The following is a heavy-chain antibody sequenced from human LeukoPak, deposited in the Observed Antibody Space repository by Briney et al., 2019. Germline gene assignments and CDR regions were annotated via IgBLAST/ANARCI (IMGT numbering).Heavy chain of an antibody. D-gene: IGHD3-16*01. CDR1: GFTFSSYG. CDR3: ARETAYSFDP. J-gene: IGHJ5*02. V-gene: IGHV3-48*04. CDR2: ISSSSTST. Sequence: PGRSLRLSCAASGFTFSSYGMNWVRQAPGKGLEWVSYISSSSTSTNYADSVKGRFTISRDNAKNSLSLQMNSLRAEDTAVYYCARETAYSFDPWGQGTLVTVSS.